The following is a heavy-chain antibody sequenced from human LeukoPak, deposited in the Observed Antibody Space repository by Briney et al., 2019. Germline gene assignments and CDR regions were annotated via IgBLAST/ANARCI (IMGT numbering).Heavy chain of an antibody. CDR2: INHSGST. D-gene: IGHD3-9*01. CDR3: ARDHYDILTGYYGAFDI. CDR1: GGSFSGYY. J-gene: IGHJ3*02. V-gene: IGHV4-34*01. Sequence: SETLPLTCAVYGGSFSGYYWSWIRQPPGKGLEWIGEINHSGSTNYNPSLKSRVTISVDTSKNQFSLKLSSVTAADTAVYYCARDHYDILTGYYGAFDIWGQGTMVTVSS.